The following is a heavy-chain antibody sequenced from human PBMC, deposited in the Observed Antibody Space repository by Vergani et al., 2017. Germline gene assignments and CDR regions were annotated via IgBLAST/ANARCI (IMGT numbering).Heavy chain of an antibody. D-gene: IGHD3-16*01. CDR1: GDSIISSSYY. CDR2: IHNSGNG. Sequence: QMQLQESGPGLVKASETLSLTCTFSGDSIISSSYYWGWIRQPPGKGLEWIGSIHNSGNGDSSSSLNSRVTISADTTKNHFSLRLTSATAADTAVYYCADGKYYANSTSHFRGRYFDVWGHGTLVTVPS. J-gene: IGHJ2*01. V-gene: IGHV4-39*02. CDR3: ADGKYYANSTSHFRGRYFDV.